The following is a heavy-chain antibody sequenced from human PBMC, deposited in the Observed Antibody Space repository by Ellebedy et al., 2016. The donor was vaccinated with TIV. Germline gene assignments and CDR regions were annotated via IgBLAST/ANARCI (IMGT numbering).Heavy chain of an antibody. CDR2: ISYDVSNK. CDR3: ARDGWLQFVYYFDY. V-gene: IGHV3-30-3*01. D-gene: IGHD5-24*01. Sequence: GGSLRLSCAASGFTFSSYWISWVRQAPGKGLEWVAVISYDVSNKYYADSVKGRFTISRDNSKNTLYLQMNSLRAEDTAVYYCARDGWLQFVYYFDYWGQGTLVTVSS. CDR1: GFTFSSYW. J-gene: IGHJ4*02.